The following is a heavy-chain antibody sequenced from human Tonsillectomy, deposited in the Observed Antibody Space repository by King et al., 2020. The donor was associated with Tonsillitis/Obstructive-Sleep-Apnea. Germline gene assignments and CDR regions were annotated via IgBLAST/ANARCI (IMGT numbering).Heavy chain of an antibody. V-gene: IGHV5-10-1*01. D-gene: IGHD3-22*01. Sequence: VKLVESGAEVKKPGESLRISCKGSGYSFTSFWITWVRQMPGKGLEWMGRIDPSDSYTNYSPSFQGHVTISADKSISTAYLQWSSLKASDTAMYYCASYYYDSSVRDAFDIWGQGTMVTVSS. CDR1: GYSFTSFW. CDR2: IDPSDSYT. CDR3: ASYYYDSSVRDAFDI. J-gene: IGHJ3*02.